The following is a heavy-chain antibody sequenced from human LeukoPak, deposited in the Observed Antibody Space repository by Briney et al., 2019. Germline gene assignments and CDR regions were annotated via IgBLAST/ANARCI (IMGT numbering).Heavy chain of an antibody. V-gene: IGHV3-30-3*01. D-gene: IGHD3-10*01. CDR1: GFTFNNYA. CDR2: ISYDGSNE. CDR3: GRDWARSGDY. Sequence: QPGRSLRLSRVASGFTFNNYAMQWVRQAPGKGLEWVALISYDGSNEFYADSVKGRFTISRDKSKNTLYLQMNSLRAEDTAVYYCGRDWARSGDYWGQGTLVTVSS. J-gene: IGHJ4*02.